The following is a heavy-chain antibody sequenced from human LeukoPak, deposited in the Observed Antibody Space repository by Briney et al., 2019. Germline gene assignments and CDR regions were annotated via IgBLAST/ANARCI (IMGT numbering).Heavy chain of an antibody. CDR2: ISYDGSNK. J-gene: IGHJ6*02. CDR3: ARGGKFLGYDGMDV. Sequence: PGRSLRLSCAASGFTFSGYAMHRVRQAPGKGLEWVAVISYDGSNKYYADSVKGRFTISRDNSKNTLYLQMNSLRAEDTAVYYCARGGKFLGYDGMDVWGQGTTVTVSS. CDR1: GFTFSGYA. D-gene: IGHD4-23*01. V-gene: IGHV3-30-3*01.